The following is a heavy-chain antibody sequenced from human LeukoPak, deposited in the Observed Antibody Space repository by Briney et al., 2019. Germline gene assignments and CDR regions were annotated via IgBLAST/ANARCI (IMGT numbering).Heavy chain of an antibody. CDR3: ASQEKVRTGAFDI. Sequence: QPGRSLRLSCAASGFTFSSYAIHWVRQAPGKGLEWVAVISYDGSNKYYADSVKGRFTISRDKSKNTLYLQMNSLRAEDTAVYYCASQEKVRTGAFDIWGQGTMVTVSS. J-gene: IGHJ3*02. V-gene: IGHV3-30-3*01. D-gene: IGHD3-10*01. CDR2: ISYDGSNK. CDR1: GFTFSSYA.